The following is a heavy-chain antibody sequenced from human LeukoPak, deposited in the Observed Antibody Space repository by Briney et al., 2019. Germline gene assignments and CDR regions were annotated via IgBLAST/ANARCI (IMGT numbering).Heavy chain of an antibody. CDR1: GYSISSGYY. D-gene: IGHD2-2*01. CDR2: IYHSGST. V-gene: IGHV4-38-2*01. CDR3: ARHSPQLQYFDY. J-gene: IGHJ4*02. Sequence: SETLSLTCAVSGYSISSGYYWGWIRQPPGKGLEWIGSIYHSGSTYYNPSLKSRVTISVDTSKNQSSLKLSSVTAADTAVYYCARHSPQLQYFDYWGQGTLVTVSS.